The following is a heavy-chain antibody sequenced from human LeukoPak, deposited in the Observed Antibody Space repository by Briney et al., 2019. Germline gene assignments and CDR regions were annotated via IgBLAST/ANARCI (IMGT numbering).Heavy chain of an antibody. CDR2: ISGSGGST. Sequence: GRSLRLSCAASGFTFSSYAMSWVRQAPGKGLEWVSAISGSGGSTYYADSVKGRFTISRDNSKNTLYLQMNSLRAEDTAVYYCAKAPRYTLDAFDIWGQGTMVTVSS. CDR3: AKAPRYTLDAFDI. CDR1: GFTFSSYA. J-gene: IGHJ3*02. D-gene: IGHD2-2*02. V-gene: IGHV3-23*01.